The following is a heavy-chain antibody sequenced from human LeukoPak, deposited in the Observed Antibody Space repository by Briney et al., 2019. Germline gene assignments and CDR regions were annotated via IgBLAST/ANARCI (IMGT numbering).Heavy chain of an antibody. CDR1: GGTFSSYA. Sequence: SVKVSCKASGGTFSSYAISWVRQAPGQGLEWMGGIIPIFGTANYAQKFQGRVTITADESTSPAYMELSSLRSEDTAVYYCARDPLGTTAAFDIWGQGTMVTVSS. CDR3: ARDPLGTTAAFDI. J-gene: IGHJ3*02. V-gene: IGHV1-69*13. CDR2: IIPIFGTA. D-gene: IGHD1-1*01.